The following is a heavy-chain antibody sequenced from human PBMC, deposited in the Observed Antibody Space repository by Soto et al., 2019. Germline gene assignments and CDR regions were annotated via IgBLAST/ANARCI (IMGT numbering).Heavy chain of an antibody. V-gene: IGHV1-69*04. D-gene: IGHD2-2*01. CDR2: IIPILGIA. Sequence: SVKVSCKASGGTLSSYTISWVGQAPGQGLEWMGRIIPILGIANYAQKFQGRVTITADKSTSTAYMELSSLRSEDTAVYYCARDSGDIVVVPAAYWGQGTLVTVSS. CDR1: GGTLSSYT. J-gene: IGHJ4*02. CDR3: ARDSGDIVVVPAAY.